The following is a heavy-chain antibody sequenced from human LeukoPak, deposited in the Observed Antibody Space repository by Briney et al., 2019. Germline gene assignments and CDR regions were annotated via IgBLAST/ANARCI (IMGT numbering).Heavy chain of an antibody. J-gene: IGHJ3*02. CDR2: ISGSGSTT. V-gene: IGHV3-23*01. Sequence: RGSLRLSCAASGFTFSSYAMNWVRQAPGKGLEWVSAISGSGSTTYYADSVKGRFTISRDNSKNTLFLQMNSLTAEDTAIYSCARPRLEYCSGGSCFDAFDIWGQGTMVTVSS. D-gene: IGHD2-15*01. CDR1: GFTFSSYA. CDR3: ARPRLEYCSGGSCFDAFDI.